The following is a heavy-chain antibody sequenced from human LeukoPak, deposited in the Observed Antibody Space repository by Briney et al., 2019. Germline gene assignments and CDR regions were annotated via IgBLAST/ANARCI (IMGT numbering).Heavy chain of an antibody. Sequence: GGSLRLSCAASGFTFSSYAMHWVRQAPGKGLEWVAAIWYDGSKTSYTDSVKGRFTVSRDISKNTVYLQMNGLKAEDTAVYYCARDDCSTTPCYAYWGQGTLVTVSS. V-gene: IGHV3-33*08. D-gene: IGHD2-2*01. CDR1: GFTFSSYA. CDR3: ARDDCSTTPCYAY. J-gene: IGHJ4*02. CDR2: IWYDGSKT.